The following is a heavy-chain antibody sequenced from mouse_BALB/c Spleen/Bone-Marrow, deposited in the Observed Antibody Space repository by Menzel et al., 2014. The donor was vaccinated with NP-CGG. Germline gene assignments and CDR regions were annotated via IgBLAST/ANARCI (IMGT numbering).Heavy chain of an antibody. J-gene: IGHJ4*01. V-gene: IGHV10-1*02. CDR3: VRGIYYYGSNYENSALDY. CDR2: IRSKSNNFAT. D-gene: IGHD1-1*01. Sequence: EVKLMESGGGLVQPKGLLKLSCAASGFTFNTFAMNWVRQAPGKGLEWVARIRSKSNNFATYYADSVKDRFTISRDDSQSMLYLQMNNLKTEDTAMYYCVRGIYYYGSNYENSALDYWGQGTSVTVSS. CDR1: GFTFNTFA.